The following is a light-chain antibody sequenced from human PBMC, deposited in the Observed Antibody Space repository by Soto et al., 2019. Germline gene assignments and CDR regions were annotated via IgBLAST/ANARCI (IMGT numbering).Light chain of an antibody. V-gene: IGKV3-15*01. CDR3: QQYNNWPRT. J-gene: IGKJ2*02. CDR2: GAS. Sequence: EIVMTQSPATLSVSPGERATLSCRASQSVSSNLAWYQQKPGQAPRLLIYGASTRATGIPARFSGSGSGTEFTLPISSLQSEDFAVYYCQQYNNWPRTFGQGPKLEIK. CDR1: QSVSSN.